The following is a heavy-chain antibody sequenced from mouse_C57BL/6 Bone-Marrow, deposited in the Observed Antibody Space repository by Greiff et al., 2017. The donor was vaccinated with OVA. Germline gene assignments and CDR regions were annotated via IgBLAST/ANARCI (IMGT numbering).Heavy chain of an antibody. CDR3: ARGDWDYFDY. CDR1: GYTFTDYY. CDR2: IYPGSGNT. D-gene: IGHD4-1*01. V-gene: IGHV1-84*01. Sequence: VVESGPELVKPGASVKISCKASGYTFTDYYINWVKQRPGQGLEWIGWIYPGSGNTKYNEKFKGKATSTVDTSSSTAYMQLSSLTSEDSAVYFCARGDWDYFDYWGQGTTLTVSS. J-gene: IGHJ2*01.